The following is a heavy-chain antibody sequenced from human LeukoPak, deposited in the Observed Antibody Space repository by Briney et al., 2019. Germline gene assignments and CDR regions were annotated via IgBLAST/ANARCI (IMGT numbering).Heavy chain of an antibody. CDR2: ISSSSSYI. CDR3: ARDLPRPFGVVIIPFDY. CDR1: GFTFSSYS. D-gene: IGHD3-3*01. J-gene: IGHJ4*02. Sequence: GGSLRLSCAASGFTFSSYSMNWVRQAPGKGLEWVSSISSSSSYIYYADSVKGRFTISRDNAKNSLYLQMNSLRAEDTAVYYCARDLPRPFGVVIIPFDYWGQGTLVTVSS. V-gene: IGHV3-21*01.